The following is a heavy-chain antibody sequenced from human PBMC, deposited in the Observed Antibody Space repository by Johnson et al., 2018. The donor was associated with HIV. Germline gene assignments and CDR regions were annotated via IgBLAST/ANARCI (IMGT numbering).Heavy chain of an antibody. J-gene: IGHJ3*02. D-gene: IGHD3-10*01. Sequence: QVQLVESGGGVVQPGRSLRLSCAASGFTFSSYGMHWVRQAPGKGLEWVADISHDESYKYYADSVKGRFTISRDSSKDTLYVQMNSLRGEDTAVYYCARDPDPFREYHGDAFDIWGQGTVVTFSS. V-gene: IGHV3-30*03. CDR3: ARDPDPFREYHGDAFDI. CDR2: ISHDESYK. CDR1: GFTFSSYG.